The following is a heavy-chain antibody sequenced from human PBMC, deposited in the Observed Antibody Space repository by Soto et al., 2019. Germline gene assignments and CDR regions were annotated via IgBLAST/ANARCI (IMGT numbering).Heavy chain of an antibody. D-gene: IGHD3-22*01. Sequence: EVQLVESGGGLVKPGGSLRLSCAASGFTFSNACMNWVRQAPGKGLEWVGRIKTKTAGGTTVYTAPVQGRFAISRDDSQITMYLKMDSLKIEATAVYYGTTEWAYDSSGCSHWGQGTLVTV. V-gene: IGHV3-15*07. J-gene: IGHJ1*01. CDR2: IKTKTAGGTT. CDR3: TTEWAYDSSGCSH. CDR1: GFTFSNAC.